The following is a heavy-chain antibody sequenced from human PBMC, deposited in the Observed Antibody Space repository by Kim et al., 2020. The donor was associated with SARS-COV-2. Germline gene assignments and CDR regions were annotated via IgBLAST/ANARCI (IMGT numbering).Heavy chain of an antibody. CDR1: GFTFSSYG. Sequence: GGSLRLSCAASGFTFSSYGMHWVRQAPGKGLEWVAVISYDGSNKYYADSVKGRFTISRDNSKNTLYLQMNSLRAEDTAVYYCANSHSADYYYYGMDVWGQGTTVTVSS. CDR2: ISYDGSNK. D-gene: IGHD2-21*01. J-gene: IGHJ6*02. V-gene: IGHV3-30*18. CDR3: ANSHSADYYYYGMDV.